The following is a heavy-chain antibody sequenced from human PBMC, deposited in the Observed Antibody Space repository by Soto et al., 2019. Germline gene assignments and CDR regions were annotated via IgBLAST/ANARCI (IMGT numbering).Heavy chain of an antibody. V-gene: IGHV1-3*01. CDR3: ARGIATGQLEP. Sequence: RASVKVSCKASGYTFTRYTMNWVRQAPGQRLEWMGWINPDNGNTKSSQKFQDRVIITRDTSASTAYMDLSSLRSEDTAVYYCARGIATGQLEPWGQGTLGTVSA. CDR1: GYTFTRYT. D-gene: IGHD2-15*01. CDR2: INPDNGNT. J-gene: IGHJ5*02.